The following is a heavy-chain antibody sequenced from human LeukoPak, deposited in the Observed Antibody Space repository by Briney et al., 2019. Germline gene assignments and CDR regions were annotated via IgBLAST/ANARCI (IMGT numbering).Heavy chain of an antibody. Sequence: SETLSLTCTVSGGSISSGAYYWSWIRQHPGKGLEWIGYIYYSGSTYYNPSLKSRVSISVDTSENQFSLRLSSVTAADTAVYYCAEARDCSGGSCYQFNRFDPWGQGTLVTVSS. CDR1: GGSISSGAYY. CDR2: IYYSGST. V-gene: IGHV4-31*03. CDR3: AEARDCSGGSCYQFNRFDP. J-gene: IGHJ5*02. D-gene: IGHD2-15*01.